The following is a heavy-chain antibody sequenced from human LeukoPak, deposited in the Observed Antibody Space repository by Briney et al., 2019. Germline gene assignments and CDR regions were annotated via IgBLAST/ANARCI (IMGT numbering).Heavy chain of an antibody. V-gene: IGHV3-48*01. J-gene: IGHJ4*02. CDR2: ISSSSSTI. CDR3: ARDPDYYDTSGYYYASFDY. CDR1: GFIFSSYS. D-gene: IGHD3-22*01. Sequence: GGSPRLSCAGSGFIFSSYSMNWVRQAPGKGLEWVSYISSSSSTIYYADSVKGRFTISRDNAKTSLYLQMNSLRAEDTAVYFCARDPDYYDTSGYYYASFDYWGQGTLVTVSS.